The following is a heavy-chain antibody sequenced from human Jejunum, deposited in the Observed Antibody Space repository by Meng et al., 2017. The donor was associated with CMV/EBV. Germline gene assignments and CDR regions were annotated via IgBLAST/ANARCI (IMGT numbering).Heavy chain of an antibody. CDR2: IFYDGTT. CDR3: AREKEVTISGLVIFFDD. J-gene: IGHJ4*02. CDR1: TNSNY. Sequence: TNSNYWGWVRQPPGKGLEWIGSIFYDGTTYHNPSLKSRVTLSVDTSKNQFSLKVNSMTAADTAVYYCAREKEVTISGLVIFFDDWGQGTLVTVS. V-gene: IGHV4-39*07. D-gene: IGHD3/OR15-3a*01.